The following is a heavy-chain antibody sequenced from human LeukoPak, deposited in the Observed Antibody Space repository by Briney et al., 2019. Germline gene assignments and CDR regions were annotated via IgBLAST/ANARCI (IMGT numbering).Heavy chain of an antibody. CDR3: ARGPITMVRGVIMCWFDP. D-gene: IGHD3-10*01. CDR2: ISTYNGNT. V-gene: IGHV1-18*01. Sequence: ASVKVSCKASGYTFTSYGINWVRQAPGQGLEWMGWISTYNGNTNYAQKLQDRVTMTTDTSTSTAYMELRSLRSDDTAMYYCARGPITMVRGVIMCWFDPWGQGTLVTVSS. J-gene: IGHJ5*02. CDR1: GYTFTSYG.